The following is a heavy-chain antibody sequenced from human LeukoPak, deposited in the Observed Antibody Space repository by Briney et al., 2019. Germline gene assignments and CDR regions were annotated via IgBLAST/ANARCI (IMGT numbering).Heavy chain of an antibody. Sequence: ASVRVSCKASGGTFSSYAISWVRQAPGQGLEWMGGIIPIFGTANYAQKFQGRVTITTDESTSTAYMELSSLRSEDTAVYYCARGDIRLGYSYMDVWGKGSTVTVSS. CDR2: IIPIFGTA. D-gene: IGHD2-15*01. J-gene: IGHJ6*03. CDR3: ARGDIRLGYSYMDV. V-gene: IGHV1-69*05. CDR1: GGTFSSYA.